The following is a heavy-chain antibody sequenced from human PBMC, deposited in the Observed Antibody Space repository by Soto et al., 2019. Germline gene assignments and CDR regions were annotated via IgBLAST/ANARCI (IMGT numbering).Heavy chain of an antibody. J-gene: IGHJ4*02. Sequence: GGSLRLSCAASGFTFSSYAMHWVRQAPGKGLEWVAVISYDGSNKYYADSVKGRFTISRDNSKNTLYLQMNSLRAEDTAVYYCARGAAAGTDYFDYWGQGTLVTVS. CDR2: ISYDGSNK. D-gene: IGHD6-13*01. CDR3: ARGAAAGTDYFDY. CDR1: GFTFSSYA. V-gene: IGHV3-30-3*01.